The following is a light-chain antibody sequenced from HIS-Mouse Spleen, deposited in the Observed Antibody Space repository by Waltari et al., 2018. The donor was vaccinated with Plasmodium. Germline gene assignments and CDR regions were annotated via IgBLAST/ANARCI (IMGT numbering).Light chain of an antibody. J-gene: IGLJ1*01. CDR2: QDS. Sequence: SYELTQPPSVSVSPGQTASITCSGDKLGAKSPSWYQQKPGQSPVLVIYQDSKRPSGIPERFSGSNSGNTATLTISGTQAMDEADYYCQAWDSSTDYVFGTGTKVTVL. CDR1: KLGAKS. V-gene: IGLV3-1*01. CDR3: QAWDSSTDYV.